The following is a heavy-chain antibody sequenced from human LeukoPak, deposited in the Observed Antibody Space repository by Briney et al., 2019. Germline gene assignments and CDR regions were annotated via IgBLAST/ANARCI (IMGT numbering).Heavy chain of an antibody. J-gene: IGHJ4*02. CDR3: ARQPRSGSYRDFDY. V-gene: IGHV3-21*01. CDR2: ISTSSIYI. CDR1: GFTFSRYS. Sequence: GGSLRLSCAASGFTFSRYSMNWVRQAPGKGLEWVSSISTSSIYIYYADSLKGRFTISRDNAKNSLYLQMNSLGAEDTAVYYCARQPRSGSYRDFDYWGQGTLVTVSS. D-gene: IGHD1-26*01.